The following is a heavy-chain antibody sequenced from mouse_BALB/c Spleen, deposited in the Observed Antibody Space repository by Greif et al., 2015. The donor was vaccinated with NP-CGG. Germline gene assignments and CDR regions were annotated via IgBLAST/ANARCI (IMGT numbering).Heavy chain of an antibody. CDR2: IRNKANGYTT. CDR3: ARHYYFDY. V-gene: IGHV7-3*02. Sequence: EVKLMESGGGLVQPGGSLRLSCATSGFTFTDYYMSWVRQPPGKALEWLGFIRNKANGYTTEYSASVKGRFTISRDNSQSILYLQMNALRAEESATYYGARHYYFDYWGQGTTLTVSS. J-gene: IGHJ2*01. CDR1: GFTFTDYY.